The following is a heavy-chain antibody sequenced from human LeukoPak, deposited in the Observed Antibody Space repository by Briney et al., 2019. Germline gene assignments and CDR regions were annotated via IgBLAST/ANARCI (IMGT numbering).Heavy chain of an antibody. J-gene: IGHJ4*02. CDR1: GGSISSGGYY. D-gene: IGHD5-12*01. Sequence: SQTLSLTCTVSGGSISSGGYYWSWIRQHPGTGLEWIGYIYYSGSTYYNPSLKSRVTISVDTSKNQFSLKLSSVTAADTAVYYCARVDIVATMLGYWGQGTLVTVSS. CDR2: IYYSGST. V-gene: IGHV4-31*03. CDR3: ARVDIVATMLGY.